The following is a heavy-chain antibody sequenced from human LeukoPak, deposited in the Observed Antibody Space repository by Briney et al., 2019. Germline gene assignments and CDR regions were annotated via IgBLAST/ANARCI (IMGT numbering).Heavy chain of an antibody. D-gene: IGHD1-26*01. CDR1: GYTXTTYX. V-gene: IGHV1-46*01. CDR2: INPRGGST. CDR3: TRELGGSYNDY. J-gene: IGHJ4*02. Sequence: ASVXVSXKAXGYTXTTYXMXXVRQAPGQGLEWVGLINPRGGSTTYAQKFQGRVTLTRDTSTSTVYMELSSLRSEDTAMYYCTRELGGSYNDYWGQGTLVTVSS.